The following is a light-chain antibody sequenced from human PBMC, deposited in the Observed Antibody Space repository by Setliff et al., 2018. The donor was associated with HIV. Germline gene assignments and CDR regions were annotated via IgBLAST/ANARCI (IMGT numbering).Light chain of an antibody. CDR3: CSNTGSNTFV. V-gene: IGLV2-23*01. Sequence: QSALAQPASVSGSPGQSITISCSGTRNDVGRYDLVSWYQQRPGKAPKLMIYQASRRPSGVSNRFSGSKSGNVASLTISGLQAEDEADYYCCSNTGSNTFVFGTGTKVTVL. CDR2: QAS. CDR1: RNDVGRYDL. J-gene: IGLJ1*01.